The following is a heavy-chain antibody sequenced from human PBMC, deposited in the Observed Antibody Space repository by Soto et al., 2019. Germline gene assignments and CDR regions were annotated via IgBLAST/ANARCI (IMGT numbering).Heavy chain of an antibody. V-gene: IGHV4-39*01. CDR3: ARHNNYYGSGSYYKSYYYYGMDV. CDR1: GGSISSSSYY. Sequence: SETLSLTCTVSGGSISSSSYYWGWIRQPPGKGLEWIGSIYYSGSTYYNPSLKSRVTISVGTSKNQFSLKLSSVTAADTAVYYCARHNNYYGSGSYYKSYYYYGMDVWGQGTTVTVSS. D-gene: IGHD3-10*01. CDR2: IYYSGST. J-gene: IGHJ6*02.